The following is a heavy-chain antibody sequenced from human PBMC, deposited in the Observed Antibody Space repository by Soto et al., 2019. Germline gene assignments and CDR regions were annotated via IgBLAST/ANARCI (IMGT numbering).Heavy chain of an antibody. D-gene: IGHD3-10*01. V-gene: IGHV3-48*03. CDR3: ARDRDYYGSYPNGMDV. CDR2: ISSSGSTI. Sequence: GGSLRLSCAASGFTFSSYEMNWVRQAPGKGLEWVSYISSSGSTIYYADSVKGRFTISRDNAKNSLYLQMNSLRAEDTAVYYCARDRDYYGSYPNGMDVWGQGTTVTVSS. J-gene: IGHJ6*02. CDR1: GFTFSSYE.